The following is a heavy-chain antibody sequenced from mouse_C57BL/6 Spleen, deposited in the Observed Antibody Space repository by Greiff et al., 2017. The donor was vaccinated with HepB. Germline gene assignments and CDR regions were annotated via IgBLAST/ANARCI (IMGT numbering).Heavy chain of an antibody. CDR1: GFTFSSYT. J-gene: IGHJ3*01. D-gene: IGHD2-4*01. CDR2: ISGGGGNT. Sequence: EVKLVESGGGLVKPGGSLKLSCAASGFTFSSYTMSWVRQTPEKRLEWVATISGGGGNTYYPDSVKGRFTISRDNAKNTLYLQMSSLRSEDTALYYCARHEGLRAWFAYWGQGTLVTVSA. CDR3: ARHEGLRAWFAY. V-gene: IGHV5-9*01.